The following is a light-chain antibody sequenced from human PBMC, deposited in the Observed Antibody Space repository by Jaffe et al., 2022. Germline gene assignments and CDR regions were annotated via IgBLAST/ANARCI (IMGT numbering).Light chain of an antibody. CDR2: GAS. V-gene: IGKV1-16*02. J-gene: IGKJ4*01. CDR1: QDINNY. CDR3: LQYMVYPLT. Sequence: DIQMTQSPSSLSASVGDRVTITCRASQDINNYLAWFRQRPGEAPKALIFGASTLESGVPSEFSGSGSGTDFTLTISSLQPGDFATYFCLQYMVYPLTFGGGTKVATK.